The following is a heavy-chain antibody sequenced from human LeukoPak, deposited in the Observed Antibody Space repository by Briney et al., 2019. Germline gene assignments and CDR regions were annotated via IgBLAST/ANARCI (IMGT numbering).Heavy chain of an antibody. J-gene: IGHJ5*02. D-gene: IGHD4-17*01. CDR2: IYYRVTS. V-gene: IGHV4-59*12. CDR3: ARGHTDYGDDLWFDP. CDR1: GDSISTYY. Sequence: SEILSLTCTVSGDSISTYYWSWIRQPPGKGLEWIGYIYYRVTSDYNPSLKSRVTMSVDTSKNQFSLKLSSVTAADTAVYYCARGHTDYGDDLWFDPWGQGTLVTASS.